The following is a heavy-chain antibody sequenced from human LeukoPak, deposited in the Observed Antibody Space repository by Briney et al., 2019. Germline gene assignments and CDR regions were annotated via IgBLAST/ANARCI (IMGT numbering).Heavy chain of an antibody. CDR1: GYTFTGYY. V-gene: IGHV1-2*02. J-gene: IGHJ4*02. D-gene: IGHD3-9*01. CDR2: INPNSGGT. CDR3: ARQGAGYDILTGYYPSYYFDY. Sequence: GASVKVSCKASGYTFTGYYIHWVRQAPGRGLEWMGCINPNSGGTNYAQKFQGRVTMTRDTSISTAYMELSRLRSDDTAVYYCARQGAGYDILTGYYPSYYFDYWGQGTLVTVSS.